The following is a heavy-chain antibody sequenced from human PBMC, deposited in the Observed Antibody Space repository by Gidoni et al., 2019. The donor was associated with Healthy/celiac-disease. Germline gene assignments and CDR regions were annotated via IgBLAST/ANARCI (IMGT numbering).Heavy chain of an antibody. CDR1: GFTFDAYG. J-gene: IGHJ4*02. V-gene: IGHV3-20*04. CDR3: ARVGYFDWLFRGASDY. D-gene: IGHD3-9*01. Sequence: EVQLVESGGGVVRPGGSLRLPCAALGFTFDAYGMSWVRQAPGKGLEWVSGINWNGGSTGYADSVKGRFTISRDNVKNSLYLQMNSLRAEDTALYYCARVGYFDWLFRGASDYWGQGTLVTVSS. CDR2: INWNGGST.